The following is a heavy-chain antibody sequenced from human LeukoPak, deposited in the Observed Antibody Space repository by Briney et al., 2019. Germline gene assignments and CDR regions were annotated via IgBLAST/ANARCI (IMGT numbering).Heavy chain of an antibody. CDR1: GYTFTGYY. CDR2: ISPNSGGT. D-gene: IGHD2-21*02. CDR3: ARDTATAGAFDI. J-gene: IGHJ3*02. V-gene: IGHV1-2*02. Sequence: ASVKVSCKASGYTFTGYYMHWVRQAPGQGLEWMGWISPNSGGTNYAQKFQGRVTMTRDTSISTAYMELSRLRSDDTAVYYCARDTATAGAFDIWGQGTMVTVPS.